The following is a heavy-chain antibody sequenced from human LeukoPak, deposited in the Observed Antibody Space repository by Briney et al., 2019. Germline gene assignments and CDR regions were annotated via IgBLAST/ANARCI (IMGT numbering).Heavy chain of an antibody. CDR2: IYYSGST. CDR1: GGSVGSGSYY. V-gene: IGHV4-61*01. CDR3: ARDTAMPIWGYYYGMDV. D-gene: IGHD5-18*01. Sequence: SETLSLTCTVSGGSVGSGSYYWSWIRQPPGKGLEWIGYIYYSGSTNYNPSLKSRVTISVDTSKNQFSLKLSSVTAADTAVYYCARDTAMPIWGYYYGMDVWGKGTTVTVSS. J-gene: IGHJ6*04.